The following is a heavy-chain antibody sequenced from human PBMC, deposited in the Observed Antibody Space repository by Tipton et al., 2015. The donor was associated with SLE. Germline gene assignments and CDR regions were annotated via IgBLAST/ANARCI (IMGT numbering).Heavy chain of an antibody. V-gene: IGHV4-59*01. J-gene: IGHJ6*02. D-gene: IGHD5-12*01. CDR1: GGSISSYY. Sequence: TLSLTCTVSGGSISSYYWSWIWQPPEKGLEWIGYIYYSGSTNYNPSLKSRVTISVDTSKNQFSLKLSSVTAADTAVYYCARGWGYDSLYYYYGMDVWGQGTTVTVSS. CDR2: IYYSGST. CDR3: ARGWGYDSLYYYYGMDV.